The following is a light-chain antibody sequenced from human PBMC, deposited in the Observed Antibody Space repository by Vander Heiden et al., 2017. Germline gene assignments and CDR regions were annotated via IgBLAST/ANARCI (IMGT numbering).Light chain of an antibody. CDR2: KIS. CDR3: MQTKHWPHT. J-gene: IGKJ2*01. CDR1: QRLVYSDGDTH. Sequence: DVVVTQSPLSLAVTIGQLASILCRSSQRLVYSDGDTHLIWFQQRPGQSPRRLISKISKRDSGVPDRFTGSGSGSDFTLTISRVEAEDVGFYYCMQTKHWPHTFGQGTKLEIK. V-gene: IGKV2-30*01.